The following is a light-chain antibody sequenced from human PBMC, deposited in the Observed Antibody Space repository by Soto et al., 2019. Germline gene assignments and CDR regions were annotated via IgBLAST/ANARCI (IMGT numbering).Light chain of an antibody. Sequence: DIQMTQSPSTVSASVGDRVAITCRASQGVGTYLVWYQQKSGKAPTVLIYASSTLQTGVPSRFSGSGSGTDFSLTISSLHPEEVATYDCQQVDSHPRTVGQGTKVEIK. J-gene: IGKJ1*01. CDR1: QGVGTY. CDR2: ASS. V-gene: IGKV1-9*01. CDR3: QQVDSHPRT.